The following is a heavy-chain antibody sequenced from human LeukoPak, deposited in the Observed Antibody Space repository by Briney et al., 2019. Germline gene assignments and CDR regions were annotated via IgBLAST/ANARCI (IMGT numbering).Heavy chain of an antibody. Sequence: GESLKISCKGSGYRFTSYWIGWVRQMPGKGLEWMGIIYPGDSDTRYSPSFQGQVTISADKPINTAYLQWSSLKASDTAMYYCARHDFRMQIYYMDVWGKGTTVTVSS. CDR1: GYRFTSYW. CDR2: IYPGDSDT. J-gene: IGHJ6*03. CDR3: ARHDFRMQIYYMDV. V-gene: IGHV5-51*01. D-gene: IGHD1-14*01.